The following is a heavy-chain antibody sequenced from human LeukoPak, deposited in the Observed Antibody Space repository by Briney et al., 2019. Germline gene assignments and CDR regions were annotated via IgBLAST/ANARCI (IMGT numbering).Heavy chain of an antibody. J-gene: IGHJ6*02. CDR2: IYYSGST. CDR1: GGSISSSSYY. CDR3: ARQYSSGWDYYYGMDV. Sequence: SETLSLTCTVSGGSISSSSYYWGWIRQPPGKGLEWIGYIYYSGSTNYNPSLKSRVTISVDTSKNQFSLKLSSVTAADTAVYYCARQYSSGWDYYYGMDVWGQGTTVTVSS. D-gene: IGHD6-19*01. V-gene: IGHV4-61*05.